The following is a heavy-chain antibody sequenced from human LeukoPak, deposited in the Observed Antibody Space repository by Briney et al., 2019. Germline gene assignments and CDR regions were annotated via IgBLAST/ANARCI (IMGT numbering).Heavy chain of an antibody. Sequence: GASVTVSCTASGYTFTSYDINWVRQATGQGLEWMGIINPSGGSTSYAQKFQGRVTMTRDTSTSTVYMELSSLRSEDTAVYYCARFRYCSGGSCYGGVFDYWGQGTLVTVSS. D-gene: IGHD2-15*01. V-gene: IGHV1-46*01. CDR2: INPSGGST. CDR1: GYTFTSYD. J-gene: IGHJ4*02. CDR3: ARFRYCSGGSCYGGVFDY.